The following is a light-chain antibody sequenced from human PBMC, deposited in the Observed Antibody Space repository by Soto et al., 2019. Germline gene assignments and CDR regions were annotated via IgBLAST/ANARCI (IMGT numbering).Light chain of an antibody. CDR1: QRISDW. V-gene: IGKV1-5*03. Sequence: DIQMTQSPSTLSASVGDRVTFTCRASQRISDWLACYQQKPGKAPKLLIYKASSSASGVPSRFSGSGSGTEFTLTISSLQHDDFETFYCQLYNSYRYTFSQGTKADIK. CDR2: KAS. J-gene: IGKJ2*01. CDR3: QLYNSYRYT.